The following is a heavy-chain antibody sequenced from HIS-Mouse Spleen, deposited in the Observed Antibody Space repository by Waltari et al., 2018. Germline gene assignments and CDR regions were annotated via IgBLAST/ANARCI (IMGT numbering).Heavy chain of an antibody. V-gene: IGHV4-39*07. Sequence: LQLQESGPGLVTSSETLSLPCPVSGGSIRRSRYYWRRFRHPPGTGVEWIGSIYYSGSTYYNPSLKSRVTISIDTSKNQFSLKLSSVTAEDTAVYYCAREIPYSSSWYDWYFDLWGRGTLVTVSS. J-gene: IGHJ2*01. CDR2: IYYSGST. D-gene: IGHD6-13*01. CDR3: AREIPYSSSWYDWYFDL. CDR1: GGSIRRSRYY.